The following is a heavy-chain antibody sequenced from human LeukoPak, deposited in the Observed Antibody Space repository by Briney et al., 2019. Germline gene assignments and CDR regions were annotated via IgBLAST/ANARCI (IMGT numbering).Heavy chain of an antibody. D-gene: IGHD6-6*01. V-gene: IGHV3-7*01. CDR3: AMIEQVVSNVEGGY. CDR1: GFTFSDYY. J-gene: IGHJ4*02. Sequence: PGGSLRLSCAASGFTFSDYYMSWIRQAPGKGLEWVANIEQDGGERYYVDSVKGRFTISRDNAKNSLYLQMNSLRAEDTAVYFCAMIEQVVSNVEGGYWGQGTLVTVSS. CDR2: IEQDGGER.